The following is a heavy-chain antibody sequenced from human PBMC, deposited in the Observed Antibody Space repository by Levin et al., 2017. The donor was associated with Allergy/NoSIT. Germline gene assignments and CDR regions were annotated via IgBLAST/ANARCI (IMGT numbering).Heavy chain of an antibody. J-gene: IGHJ4*02. D-gene: IGHD3-10*01. CDR3: ARGDGSGSYDRYYFDY. CDR2: IYSGGGT. CDR1: GFTVSSKY. V-gene: IGHV3-53*01. Sequence: GGSLRLSCAASGFTVSSKYMSWVRQAPGKGLEWVSVIYSGGGTYYADSVKGRFTISRDNSKNTLYLQMNSLRAEDTAVYYCARGDGSGSYDRYYFDYWGQGTLVAVSS.